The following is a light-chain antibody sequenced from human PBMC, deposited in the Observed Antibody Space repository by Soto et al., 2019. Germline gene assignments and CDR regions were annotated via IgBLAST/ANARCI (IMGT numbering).Light chain of an antibody. V-gene: IGKV3-20*01. CDR1: QSVGSNY. CDR3: QQYTTSPFT. CDR2: GAS. J-gene: IGKJ3*01. Sequence: EIVLTQSPGTQSLSPGKRATLYYRASQSVGSNYLAWYQQKPGQAPRVLIYGASSRATGIPDRFSGSGSGADFTLTISRLEPEDFAVYYCQQYTTSPFTFGPGTKVDIK.